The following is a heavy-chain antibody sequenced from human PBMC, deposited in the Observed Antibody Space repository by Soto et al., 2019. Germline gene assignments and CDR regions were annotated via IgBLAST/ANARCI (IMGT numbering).Heavy chain of an antibody. CDR1: GFTFSSYA. V-gene: IGHV3-23*01. CDR3: AKSRVLIGAIVTLLDS. J-gene: IGHJ4*02. Sequence: EGQLLESGGGLVQPGGSLTLSCATSGFTFSSYAMVWVRQAAEKGLEWVASISNNGDTAYYADSVKGRFTISRGNSENTLYRQMNGMRADDTSLYFCAKSRVLIGAIVTLLDSWGQGTQVTVSS. CDR2: ISNNGDTA. D-gene: IGHD3-16*02.